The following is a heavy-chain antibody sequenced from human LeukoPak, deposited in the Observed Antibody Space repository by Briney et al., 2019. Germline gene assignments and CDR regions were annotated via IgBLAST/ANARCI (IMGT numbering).Heavy chain of an antibody. V-gene: IGHV3-23*01. CDR1: GFTFSSNA. D-gene: IGHD4-23*01. CDR2: ISGSGGST. Sequence: GGSLRLSCAASGFTFSSNAMGWVRQAPGKGLEWVSVISGSGGSTYYADSVKGRFTISRDNSKNTLYLQMNSLRAEDTAVYYCAKHGGSSWYWGQGTLVTVSS. CDR3: AKHGGSSWY. J-gene: IGHJ4*02.